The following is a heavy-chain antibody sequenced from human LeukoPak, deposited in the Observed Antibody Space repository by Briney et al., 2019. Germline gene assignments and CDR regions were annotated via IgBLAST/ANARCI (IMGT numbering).Heavy chain of an antibody. CDR2: ISGSGGST. V-gene: IGHV3-23*01. D-gene: IGHD3-10*01. Sequence: GSLRLSCAASGFTFSSYAMSWVRQAPGKGLEWVSAISGSGGSTYYADSVKGRFTISRDNSKNTLYLQMNSLRAEDTAVYYCAKDRFHYGSGSYFGYWGQGTLVTVSS. CDR1: GFTFSSYA. J-gene: IGHJ4*02. CDR3: AKDRFHYGSGSYFGY.